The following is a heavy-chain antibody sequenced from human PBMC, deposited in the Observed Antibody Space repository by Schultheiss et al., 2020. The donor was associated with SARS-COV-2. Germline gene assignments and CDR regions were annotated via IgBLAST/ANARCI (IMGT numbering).Heavy chain of an antibody. Sequence: GGSLRLSCSASGFTFSSYAMHWVRQAPGKGLEWVSSVSGSGGSTYYADSVKGRFTISRDNSKNSLYLQMNSLRAEDTAVYYCARGLSGYDYGGNSAWYFDLWGRGTLVTVSS. D-gene: IGHD4-23*01. J-gene: IGHJ2*01. CDR3: ARGLSGYDYGGNSAWYFDL. CDR1: GFTFSSYA. V-gene: IGHV3-23*01. CDR2: VSGSGGST.